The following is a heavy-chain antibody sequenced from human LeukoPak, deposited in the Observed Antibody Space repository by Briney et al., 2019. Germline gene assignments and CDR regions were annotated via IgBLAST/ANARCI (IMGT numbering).Heavy chain of an antibody. CDR2: IYSGGFT. CDR3: TREGITMVRGDTGDY. V-gene: IGHV3-53*01. CDR1: GFTFSRYG. J-gene: IGHJ4*02. Sequence: GGSLRLSCKASGFTFSRYGMSWVRQAPGRGLEWVSVIYSGGFTYYADSVKGRFTISRDNSKNTLYLQMDSLRAEDTAVYYCTREGITMVRGDTGDYWGQGTLVTVSS. D-gene: IGHD3-10*01.